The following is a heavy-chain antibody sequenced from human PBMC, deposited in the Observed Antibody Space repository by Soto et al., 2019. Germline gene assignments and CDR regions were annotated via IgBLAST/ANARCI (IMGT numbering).Heavy chain of an antibody. CDR1: GFNFPTFW. CDR3: ARPSYSSSRYYGMDV. Sequence: GESLKISCKHSGFNFPTFWIGWVRQMPGKGLEWMGIIYPGDSDTRYSPSFEGQVTISADKSITTAYLQWSSLKASDTAMYYCARPSYSSSRYYGMDVWGQGTMVTVSS. J-gene: IGHJ6*02. V-gene: IGHV5-51*01. D-gene: IGHD6-6*01. CDR2: IYPGDSDT.